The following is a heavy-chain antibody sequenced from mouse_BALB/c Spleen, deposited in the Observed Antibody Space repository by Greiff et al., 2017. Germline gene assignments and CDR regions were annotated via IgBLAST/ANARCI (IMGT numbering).Heavy chain of an antibody. V-gene: IGHV5-17*02. Sequence: EVQVVESGGGLVQPGGSRKLSCAASGFTFSSFGMHLVRQAPAKGLEWVAYISSGSSTIYYADTVKGRFTISRDNPKNTLFLQMNSLRSEDTAMYYCARREVREGDAMDDWGQGTSGTVAS. CDR1: GFTFSSFG. CDR3: ARREVREGDAMDD. D-gene: IGHD2-14*01. CDR2: ISSGSSTI. J-gene: IGHJ4*01.